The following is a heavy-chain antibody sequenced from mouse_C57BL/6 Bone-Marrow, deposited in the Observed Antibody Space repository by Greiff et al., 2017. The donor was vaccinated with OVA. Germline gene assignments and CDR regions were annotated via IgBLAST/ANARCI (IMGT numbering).Heavy chain of an antibody. J-gene: IGHJ2*01. CDR1: GYTFTSYW. D-gene: IGHD2-5*01. CDR3: ARGGIYYSNYDFDY. Sequence: VKLQQPGAELVMPGASVKLSCKASGYTFTSYWMHWVKQRPGQGLEWIGEIDPSDSYTNYNQKFKGKSTLTVDKSSSTAYMQLSSLTSEDSAVYYCARGGIYYSNYDFDYWGQGTTLTVSS. CDR2: IDPSDSYT. V-gene: IGHV1-69*01.